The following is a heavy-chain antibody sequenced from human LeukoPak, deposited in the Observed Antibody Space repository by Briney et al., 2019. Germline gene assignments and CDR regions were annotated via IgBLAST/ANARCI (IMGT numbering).Heavy chain of an antibody. Sequence: SVKVSCKTSGGTFSSYAFSWVRQAPGQGLEWMGGIIPIFGTSSYAQKFQGRVTITADESTSTAYMELSSLRSEDTAVYYCARSLPRHYYDSSGYYLDYWGQGTLVTVSS. CDR3: ARSLPRHYYDSSGYYLDY. CDR1: GGTFSSYA. CDR2: IIPIFGTS. V-gene: IGHV1-69*13. J-gene: IGHJ4*02. D-gene: IGHD3-22*01.